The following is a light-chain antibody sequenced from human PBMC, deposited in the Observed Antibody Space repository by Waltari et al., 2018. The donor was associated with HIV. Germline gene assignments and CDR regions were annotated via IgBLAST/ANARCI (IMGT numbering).Light chain of an antibody. CDR1: NFDLGGFNY. V-gene: IGLV2-8*01. Sequence: TGTNFDLGGFNYVSWYQKHPDKAPRLIIFEVKKRPSGVPDRFSGSISGNTASLTVSGLQAEDEADYFCSSYRGDSRVLFGGGTKLTVL. CDR2: EVK. J-gene: IGLJ2*01. CDR3: SSYRGDSRVL.